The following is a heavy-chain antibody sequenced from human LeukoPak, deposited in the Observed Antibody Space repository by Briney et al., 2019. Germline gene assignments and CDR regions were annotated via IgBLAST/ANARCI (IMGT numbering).Heavy chain of an antibody. CDR2: IRYDGSNK. CDR1: GFTFSSYE. D-gene: IGHD3-10*01. V-gene: IGHV3-30*02. CDR3: AKDWVTMVRGVITALDY. Sequence: GGSLRLSCAASGFTFSSYEMNWVRQAPGKGLEWVAFIRYDGSNKYYADSVKGRFTISRDNSKNTLYLQMNSLRAEDTAVYYCAKDWVTMVRGVITALDYWGQGTLVTVSS. J-gene: IGHJ4*02.